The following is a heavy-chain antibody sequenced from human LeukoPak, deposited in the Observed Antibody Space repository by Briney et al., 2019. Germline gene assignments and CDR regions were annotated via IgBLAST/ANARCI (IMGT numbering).Heavy chain of an antibody. D-gene: IGHD4-11*01. V-gene: IGHV1-2*02. Sequence: GASVKVSCKASGYTFTGYYMRWVRQAPGQGLEWMGWINPNSGGTNYAQKFQGRVTMTRDTSISTAYMELSRLRSDDTAVYYCAREVTTVTSYYYYGMDVWGQGTTVTVSS. J-gene: IGHJ6*02. CDR1: GYTFTGYY. CDR2: INPNSGGT. CDR3: AREVTTVTSYYYYGMDV.